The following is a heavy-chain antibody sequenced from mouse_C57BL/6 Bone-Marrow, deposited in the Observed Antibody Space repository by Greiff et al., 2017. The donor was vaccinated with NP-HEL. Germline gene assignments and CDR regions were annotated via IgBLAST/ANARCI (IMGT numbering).Heavy chain of an antibody. Sequence: EVQLQQSGPELVKPGASVKISCKASGYTFTDYYMNWVKQSHGKSLEWIGDINPNNGGTSYNQKFKGKATLTVDKSSSTAYMELRSLTSEDSAVYYCARAGNGYSAWFAYWGKGTLVTVSA. J-gene: IGHJ3*01. CDR3: ARAGNGYSAWFAY. CDR1: GYTFTDYY. CDR2: INPNNGGT. V-gene: IGHV1-26*01. D-gene: IGHD2-3*01.